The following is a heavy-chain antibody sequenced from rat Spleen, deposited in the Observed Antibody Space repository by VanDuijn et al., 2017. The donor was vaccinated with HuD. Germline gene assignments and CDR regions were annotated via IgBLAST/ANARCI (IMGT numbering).Heavy chain of an antibody. Sequence: EVQLQESGPGLVKPSQSLSLTCSVTGYSITSSYRWNWIRKFPGNKLEWMGYINNAGSTNYNPSLKSRISITRDTSKNQFFLQVNSVTTEDTATYYCTTNGPRVSRFASWGRGTLVTVSS. J-gene: IGHJ3*01. CDR1: GYSITSSYR. CDR2: INNAGST. CDR3: TTNGPRVSRFAS. V-gene: IGHV3-3*01. D-gene: IGHD1-4*01.